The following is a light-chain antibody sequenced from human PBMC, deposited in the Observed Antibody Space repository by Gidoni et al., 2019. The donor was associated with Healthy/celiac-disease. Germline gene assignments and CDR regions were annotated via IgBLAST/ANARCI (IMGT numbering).Light chain of an antibody. CDR3: QQSYSTPLT. Sequence: DSQMTQYPSSLSASVGDRVTITCRASQSISSYLNWYQQKPGKAPKLLIYAASSLQSGVPSRFSGSGSGTDFTLPISSLQPEDFATYYCQQSYSTPLTFGGGTKVEIK. V-gene: IGKV1-39*01. J-gene: IGKJ4*01. CDR1: QSISSY. CDR2: AAS.